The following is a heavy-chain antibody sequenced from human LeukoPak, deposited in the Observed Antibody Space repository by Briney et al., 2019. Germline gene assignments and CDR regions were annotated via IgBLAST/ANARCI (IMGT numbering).Heavy chain of an antibody. D-gene: IGHD5-12*01. CDR2: MNPNSGNT. J-gene: IGHJ4*02. CDR3: ARVPSRRRLRPNTTAAQTIDY. Sequence: ASVKVSCKASGYTFTSYDINWVRQATGQGLEWMGWMNPNSGNTGYAQKFQGRVTMTRNTSISTAYMELSSLRSEDTAVYHCARVPSRRRLRPNTTAAQTIDYWGQGTLVTVSS. V-gene: IGHV1-8*01. CDR1: GYTFTSYD.